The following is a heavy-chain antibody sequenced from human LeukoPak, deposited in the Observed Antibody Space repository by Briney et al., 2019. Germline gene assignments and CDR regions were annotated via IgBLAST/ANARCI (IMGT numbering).Heavy chain of an antibody. D-gene: IGHD2-21*01. Sequence: SETLSLTCSVSGASISSYYWNWIRQPAGKGLEWIGRIYTSGSTNYNPSLKSRVTMSVDTSKNQFSLKLSSVTAADTAVYYCARGRRCTTTTCYLLSADWFDPWGQGTLVNVSS. CDR1: GASISSYY. CDR3: ARGRRCTTTTCYLLSADWFDP. J-gene: IGHJ5*02. V-gene: IGHV4-4*07. CDR2: IYTSGST.